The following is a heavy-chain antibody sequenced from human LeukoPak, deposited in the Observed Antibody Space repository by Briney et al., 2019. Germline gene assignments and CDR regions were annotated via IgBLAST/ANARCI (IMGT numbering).Heavy chain of an antibody. J-gene: IGHJ4*02. V-gene: IGHV3-48*03. CDR3: ARDQRYCSSSSCPWEPFDY. CDR1: GFTFSNYE. CDR2: IGGSGFTI. Sequence: GGSLRLSCAASGFTFSNYEMNWVRQAPGKGLEWLASIGGSGFTIYYADSVKGRFTISRDNAKNSLFLQMNSLRAEDTAVYYCARDQRYCSSSSCPWEPFDYWGQGTLVTVSS. D-gene: IGHD2-2*01.